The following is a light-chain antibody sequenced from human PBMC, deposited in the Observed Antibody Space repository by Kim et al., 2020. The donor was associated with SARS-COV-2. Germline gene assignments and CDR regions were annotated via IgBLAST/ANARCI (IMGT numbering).Light chain of an antibody. CDR2: ATS. Sequence: AIQMTQSPSSLSVSVGDRVTITCRASQGIRNDLGWYQQKPGKAPKLLIYATSSLQSGVPSRFSGSGFGTDFTLTISSLQPEDFANYYCLQDYNYPMTFGQGTKVDIK. CDR3: LQDYNYPMT. J-gene: IGKJ1*01. V-gene: IGKV1-6*01. CDR1: QGIRND.